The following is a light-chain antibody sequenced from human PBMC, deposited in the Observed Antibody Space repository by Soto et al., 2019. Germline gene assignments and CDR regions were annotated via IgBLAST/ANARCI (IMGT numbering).Light chain of an antibody. J-gene: IGKJ1*01. V-gene: IGKV1-6*01. CDR2: GAS. Sequence: AIQMTKPPSSLSASVGDTVTISSRASQGIGNALGWYQQKPGKPPKVLIYGASTLRGGVPPRFSGSRSGTDFTLAISSLQHEDSATYYCLQDINYPWTFGQGTKVDIK. CDR1: QGIGNA. CDR3: LQDINYPWT.